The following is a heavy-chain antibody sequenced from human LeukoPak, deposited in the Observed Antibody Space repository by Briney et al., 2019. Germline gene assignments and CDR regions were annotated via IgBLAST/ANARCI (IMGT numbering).Heavy chain of an antibody. Sequence: GGSLRLSCAASGFTFSSYSMNWVRQAPGKGLEWVSAISGSGGRTYYADSVKGRFTISRDNTKNTLYLQMNSLRAEDTAVYYCAKGSIDLNWFDPWGQGTLVTVSS. J-gene: IGHJ5*02. CDR2: ISGSGGRT. CDR3: AKGSIDLNWFDP. V-gene: IGHV3-23*01. D-gene: IGHD3-9*01. CDR1: GFTFSSYS.